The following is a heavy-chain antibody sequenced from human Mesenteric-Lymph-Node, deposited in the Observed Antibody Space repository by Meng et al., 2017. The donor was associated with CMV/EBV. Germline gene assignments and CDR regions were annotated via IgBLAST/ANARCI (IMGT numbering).Heavy chain of an antibody. V-gene: IGHV5-51*01. Sequence: GESLKISCKGSGNSFSSYWIAWVRQMPGKGLEWMGIIYPGDSDTRYSPSFQGQVTISADKSISTAYLQWSSLKASDTAMYYCARLAAREPYFYFDYWGQGTLVTVSS. D-gene: IGHD6-6*01. CDR1: GNSFSSYW. CDR2: IYPGDSDT. CDR3: ARLAAREPYFYFDY. J-gene: IGHJ4*02.